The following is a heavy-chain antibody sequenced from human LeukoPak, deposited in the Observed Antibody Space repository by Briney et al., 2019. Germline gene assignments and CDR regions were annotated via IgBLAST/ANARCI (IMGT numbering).Heavy chain of an antibody. CDR2: SDPEDGET. Sequence: ASVKVSCKVSGYTLTELSMHWVRQAPGKGLEWMGGSDPEDGETMYAQKFQDRVTMTEDTSTDTLYMELSSLRVKDTAVYYCASPLVGTTRSDAFDIWGQGTMVTVS. CDR1: GYTLTELS. V-gene: IGHV1-24*01. CDR3: ASPLVGTTRSDAFDI. D-gene: IGHD1-26*01. J-gene: IGHJ3*02.